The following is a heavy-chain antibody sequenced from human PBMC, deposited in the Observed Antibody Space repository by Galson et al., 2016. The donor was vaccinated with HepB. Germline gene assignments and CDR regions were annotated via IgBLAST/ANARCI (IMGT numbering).Heavy chain of an antibody. J-gene: IGHJ5*02. CDR3: ARAKANWDGGGDNWFDP. CDR1: GDSVSTNSAA. V-gene: IGHV6-1*01. Sequence: CAISGDSVSTNSAAWNWIRQSPSRGLGWLGRTYYRSKWYNAYALSVKSRITINPDTSKDQISLQLNSVTPEDTAVYYCARAKANWDGGGDNWFDPWGQGTLVTVSS. D-gene: IGHD7-27*01. CDR2: TYYRSKWYN.